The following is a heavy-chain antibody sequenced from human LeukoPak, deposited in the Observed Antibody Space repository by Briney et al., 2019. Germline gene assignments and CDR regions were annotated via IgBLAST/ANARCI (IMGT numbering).Heavy chain of an antibody. CDR1: GFTFSDHY. D-gene: IGHD6-19*01. CDR3: ARVSVAGGNDY. Sequence: GGSLRLSCAASGFTFSDHYMDWVRQAPGKGLEWVAVISYDGSNKYYADSVKGRFTISRDNSKNTLYLQMNSLRAEDTAVYYCARVSVAGGNDYWGQGTLVTVSS. V-gene: IGHV3-30*03. CDR2: ISYDGSNK. J-gene: IGHJ4*02.